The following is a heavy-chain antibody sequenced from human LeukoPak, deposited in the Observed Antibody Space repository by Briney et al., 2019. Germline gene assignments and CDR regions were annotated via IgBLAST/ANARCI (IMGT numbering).Heavy chain of an antibody. Sequence: PGRSLRLSCAASGFTFSSYGMHWVRQAPGKGLEWVAAISYDGSNKYYADSVKGRFTISRDNSKNTLYLQMNSLRAEDTAVYYCAKDFHDGFDYWGQGTLVTVSS. CDR2: ISYDGSNK. CDR3: AKDFHDGFDY. J-gene: IGHJ4*02. V-gene: IGHV3-30*18. D-gene: IGHD1-1*01. CDR1: GFTFSSYG.